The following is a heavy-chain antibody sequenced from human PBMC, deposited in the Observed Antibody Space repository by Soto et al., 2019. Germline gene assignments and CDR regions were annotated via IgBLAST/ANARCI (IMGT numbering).Heavy chain of an antibody. D-gene: IGHD6-13*01. V-gene: IGHV3-30*18. CDR2: ISSDGSQK. CDR1: GFTFSSYG. CDR3: AKSHLIAGASFCYYFGMGG. Sequence: PGGSLRLSCAASGFTFSSYGMHWVRQAPGKGLEWVAVISSDGSQKFYADSVKGRFTISRDNSKNTLYLQMNSLRAEDAAIYYCAKSHLIAGASFCYYFGMGGWGQGTRVTVSS. J-gene: IGHJ6*02.